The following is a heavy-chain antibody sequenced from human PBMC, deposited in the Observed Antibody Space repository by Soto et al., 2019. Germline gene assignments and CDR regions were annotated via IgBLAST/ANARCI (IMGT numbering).Heavy chain of an antibody. V-gene: IGHV3-30*18. Sequence: GGSLRLSCAASGFTFSSYGMHWVRQAPGKGLEWVALISYDGSNKYYADSVKGRFTISRDNSKNTLYLQMNSLRAEDTAVYYCAKDGGYSSSSAPLYYFDYWGQGTLVTVSS. D-gene: IGHD6-13*01. CDR2: ISYDGSNK. J-gene: IGHJ4*02. CDR1: GFTFSSYG. CDR3: AKDGGYSSSSAPLYYFDY.